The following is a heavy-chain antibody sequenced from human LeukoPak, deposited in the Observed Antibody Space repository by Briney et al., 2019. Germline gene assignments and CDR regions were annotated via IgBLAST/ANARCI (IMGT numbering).Heavy chain of an antibody. CDR1: GFTFSNYW. V-gene: IGHV3-7*01. Sequence: PGGSLRLSCAASGFTFSNYWMTWVRQAPGKGLEWVANIKQDGSAKYYADSVKGRFSIPRDNAKNSLYLQMNTLRAEDTAVYYCARDHQSGYYVYWGQGTLVTVSS. CDR3: ARDHQSGYYVY. D-gene: IGHD3-22*01. CDR2: IKQDGSAK. J-gene: IGHJ4*02.